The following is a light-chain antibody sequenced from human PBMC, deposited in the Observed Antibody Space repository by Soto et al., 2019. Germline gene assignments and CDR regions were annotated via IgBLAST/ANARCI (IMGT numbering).Light chain of an antibody. CDR2: LKSDGSH. CDR1: SGHSSDA. CDR3: QTWGTGIVV. V-gene: IGLV4-69*01. Sequence: QLVLTQSPSASASLGASVKLTCTLSSGHSSDAIAWHQQQPEKGPRFLMNLKSDGSHTKGDGIPDRFSGSSSGAERYLTISSLQSEDEADYYCQTWGTGIVVFGGGTKLTVL. J-gene: IGLJ2*01.